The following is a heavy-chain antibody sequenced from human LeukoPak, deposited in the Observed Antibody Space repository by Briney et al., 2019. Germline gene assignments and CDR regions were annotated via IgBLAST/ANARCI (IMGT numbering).Heavy chain of an antibody. CDR1: GFTFDDYA. CDR2: ISWNSGSI. V-gene: IGHV3-9*01. Sequence: GGSLRLSCAASGFTFDDYAMHWVRQAPGKGLEWVSGISWNSGSIGYADSVKGRFTISRDNAKNSLYLQMNSLRAEDTALYYCAEDLAHVSGDAFDIWGQGTMVTVSS. D-gene: IGHD5/OR15-5a*01. CDR3: AEDLAHVSGDAFDI. J-gene: IGHJ3*02.